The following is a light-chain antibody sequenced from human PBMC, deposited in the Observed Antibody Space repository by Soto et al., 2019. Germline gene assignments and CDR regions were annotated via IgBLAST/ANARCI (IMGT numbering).Light chain of an antibody. Sequence: EIVLTQSPGTLSLSPGERATLSCRASQSLSSSYLAWYQQKPGQAPRLLIYGASSRATGIPDRFSGSGSGPDFTLIISRLEPEDFAVYYCQQYGSSPTFGQGTKVEIK. CDR1: QSLSSSY. CDR2: GAS. CDR3: QQYGSSPT. V-gene: IGKV3-20*01. J-gene: IGKJ1*01.